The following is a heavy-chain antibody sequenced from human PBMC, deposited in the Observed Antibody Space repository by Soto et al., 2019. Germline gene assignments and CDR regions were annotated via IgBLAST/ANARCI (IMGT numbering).Heavy chain of an antibody. V-gene: IGHV1-69*13. CDR3: AGITLATVVTVDYYYYGMDV. D-gene: IGHD4-17*01. CDR2: IIPIFGTA. Sequence: SVKVSCKASGGTFSSYAISWVRQAPGQGLECMGGIIPIFGTANYAQKFQGRVTITADESTSTAYMELSSLRSEDTAVYYCAGITLATVVTVDYYYYGMDVWGQGTTVTVSS. J-gene: IGHJ6*02. CDR1: GGTFSSYA.